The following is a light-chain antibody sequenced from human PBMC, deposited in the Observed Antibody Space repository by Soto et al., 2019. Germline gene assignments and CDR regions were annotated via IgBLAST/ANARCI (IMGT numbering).Light chain of an antibody. Sequence: EIVMTQSPATLSVSPGERATLSCRASHSASSRLAWYQQKPGQAPRLLIYGASTGATGLPARFSGSGSGTEFTLTISSLQSEDFAVYYCQHYTNWPLTFGGGTKV. CDR3: QHYTNWPLT. CDR1: HSASSR. V-gene: IGKV3-15*01. CDR2: GAS. J-gene: IGKJ4*01.